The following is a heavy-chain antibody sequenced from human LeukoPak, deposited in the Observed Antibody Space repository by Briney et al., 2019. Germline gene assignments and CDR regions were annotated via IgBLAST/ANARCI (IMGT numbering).Heavy chain of an antibody. CDR1: GFTFSSYW. D-gene: IGHD1-26*01. J-gene: IGHJ4*02. Sequence: GGSLRLSCAASGFTFSSYWMSWVRQAPGKGLEWVANIKQDGSEKYYVDSVKGRFTISRDNAKNSLYLQMNSLRAEDTAVYYCAKVIRKWELRDYFDYWGQGTLVTVSS. V-gene: IGHV3-7*01. CDR3: AKVIRKWELRDYFDY. CDR2: IKQDGSEK.